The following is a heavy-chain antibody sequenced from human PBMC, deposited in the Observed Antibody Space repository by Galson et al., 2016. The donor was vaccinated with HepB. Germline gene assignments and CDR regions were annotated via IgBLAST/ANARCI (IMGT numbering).Heavy chain of an antibody. D-gene: IGHD6-6*01. V-gene: IGHV3-48*02. J-gene: IGHJ3*01. CDR1: GFTIGDYA. CDR2: ISTTIRTI. CDR3: ARELVRSAFDL. Sequence: SLRLSCAASGFTIGDYAMSWFRQAPGKGLQWISYISTTIRTIYYADSVMSRFTISGDNAKNSVYLQMNSLRDDDTAVYYCARELVRSAFDLWGQGTMVTVSS.